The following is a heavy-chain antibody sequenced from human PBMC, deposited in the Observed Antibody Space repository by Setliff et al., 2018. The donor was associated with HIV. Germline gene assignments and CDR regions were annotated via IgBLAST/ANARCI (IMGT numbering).Heavy chain of an antibody. D-gene: IGHD3-10*01. V-gene: IGHV1-2*02. CDR1: GYTFSGYN. Sequence: GASVKVSCKAAGYTFSGYNIHWMRQAPGQAFEWMGWMHPNTGATSYAQKFQGRVSMTRDMSISTAYMELTRLRSDDSAVYYCARIDPTACHYHMDVWGKGTTVTVSS. J-gene: IGHJ6*03. CDR2: MHPNTGAT. CDR3: ARIDPTACHYHMDV.